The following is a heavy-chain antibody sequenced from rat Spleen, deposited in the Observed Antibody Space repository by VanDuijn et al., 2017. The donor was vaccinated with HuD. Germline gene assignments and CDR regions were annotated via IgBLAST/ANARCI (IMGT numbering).Heavy chain of an antibody. CDR2: ISSDGGRN. D-gene: IGHD1-9*01. J-gene: IGHJ2*01. CDR3: ARRHYGYTDYFDY. CDR1: GFTFSDYA. V-gene: IGHV5S10*01. Sequence: EVQLVESGGGLVQPGNSLKLSCAASGFTFSDYAMTWVRQSPKKGLEWVATISSDGGRNFYRDSVKGRFTISRDNAKSTLSLQMDSLRSEDTATYYCARRHYGYTDYFDYWGQGVMVTVSS.